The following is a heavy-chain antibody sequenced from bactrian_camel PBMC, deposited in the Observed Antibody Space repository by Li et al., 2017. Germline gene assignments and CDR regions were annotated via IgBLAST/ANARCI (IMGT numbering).Heavy chain of an antibody. CDR2: IDSDGLAT. CDR1: GFYYVTYC. Sequence: HVQLVESGGGSVQAGGSLKLACEVTGFYYVTYCMAWFRQSPGKDREGVAGIDSDGLATYDDSAKGRFMISKDNDKNTVYLQMNNLKPEDTALYYCATDLHNLGWARRWGQGTQVTVS. CDR3: ATDLHNLGWARR. J-gene: IGHJ4*01. D-gene: IGHD5*01. V-gene: IGHV3S6*01.